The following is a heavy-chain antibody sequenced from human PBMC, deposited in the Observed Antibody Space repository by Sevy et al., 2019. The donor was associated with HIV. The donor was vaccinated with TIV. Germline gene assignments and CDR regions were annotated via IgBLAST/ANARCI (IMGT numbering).Heavy chain of an antibody. CDR1: GFTFGDYA. CDR3: TRDQWQHLVRPHCDY. D-gene: IGHD6-13*01. J-gene: IGHJ4*02. CDR2: IRSKAYGGTT. V-gene: IGHV3-49*04. Sequence: SLRLSCTGSGFTFGDYAVSWVRQAPGKGLEWVGFIRSKAYGGTTDYAASVKGRFTISRDDSKSIADLQMNSLKTEDTAVYYCTRDQWQHLVRPHCDYWGQGTLVTVSS.